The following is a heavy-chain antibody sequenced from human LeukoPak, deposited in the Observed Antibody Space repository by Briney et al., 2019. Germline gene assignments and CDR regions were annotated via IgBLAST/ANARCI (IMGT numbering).Heavy chain of an antibody. J-gene: IGHJ6*03. CDR1: GYTFTSYG. Sequence: ASVKVSCKASGYTFTSYGISWVRQAPGQGLEWMVWISAYNGNTNYAQKLQGRVTMTTDTSTSTAYMELRSLRSDDTAVYYCARDRYNWNYYYYYYMDVWGKGTTVTVSS. CDR2: ISAYNGNT. D-gene: IGHD1-20*01. V-gene: IGHV1-18*01. CDR3: ARDRYNWNYYYYYYMDV.